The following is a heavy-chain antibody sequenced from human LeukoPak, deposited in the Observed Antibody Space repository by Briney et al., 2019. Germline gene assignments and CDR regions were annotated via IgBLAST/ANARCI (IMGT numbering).Heavy chain of an antibody. CDR1: GYTFTSYA. J-gene: IGHJ5*02. V-gene: IGHV7-4-1*02. CDR3: ARDSSSWVMDWFDP. Sequence: ASVKVSCTASGYTFTSYAMNWVRQAPGQGLEWMGWINTNTGNPTYAQGFTGRFVFSLDTSVSTAYLQISSLKAEDTAVYYCARDSSSWVMDWFDPWGQGTLVTASS. D-gene: IGHD6-13*01. CDR2: INTNTGNP.